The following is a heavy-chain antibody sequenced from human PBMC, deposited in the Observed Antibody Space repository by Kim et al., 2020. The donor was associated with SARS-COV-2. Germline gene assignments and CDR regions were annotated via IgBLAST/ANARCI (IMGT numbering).Heavy chain of an antibody. D-gene: IGHD3-10*01. CDR1: GYTFTNYY. J-gene: IGHJ4*02. V-gene: IGHV1-46*01. CDR2: INPSGGST. CDR3: ARVDRDGSGSYYSQFGY. Sequence: ASVKVSCKSSGYTFTNYYMHWVRQAPGQGLEWMGIINPSGGSTSYAQKFQGRVTMTKDTSTSTVYMELCSLKSADTAVYYCARVDRDGSGSYYSQFGYWGQGTLVTVSS.